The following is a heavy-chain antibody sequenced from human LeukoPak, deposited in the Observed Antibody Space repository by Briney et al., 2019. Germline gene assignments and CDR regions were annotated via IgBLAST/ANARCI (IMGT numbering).Heavy chain of an antibody. V-gene: IGHV3-9*01. CDR1: GFTFDDYA. CDR3: AKAPTDDGRENYFDY. CDR2: INWNSNNI. D-gene: IGHD1-1*01. J-gene: IGHJ4*02. Sequence: PGGSLRLSCAASGFTFDDYAMHWVRQAPGKGLEWVSGINWNSNNIDYADSVKGRSTISRDNAKNSLYLQMNSLRAEDTAVYYCAKAPTDDGRENYFDYWGQGTLVTVSS.